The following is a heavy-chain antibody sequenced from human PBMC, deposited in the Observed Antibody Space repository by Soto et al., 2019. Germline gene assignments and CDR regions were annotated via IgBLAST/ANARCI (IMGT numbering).Heavy chain of an antibody. V-gene: IGHV4-59*01. CDR3: ARDQHMGRLDP. CDR2: VYYTGTT. D-gene: IGHD2-21*01. Sequence: QVQLQESGPRLVKPSETLSLTCSVSGGSISSYYWSWIRKPPGKGLEWIGYVYYTGTTKYNPSLKSRLTISVDTSKNQFSLRLNSVTAADTAIYYCARDQHMGRLDPWGQGTLVTVSS. CDR1: GGSISSYY. J-gene: IGHJ5*02.